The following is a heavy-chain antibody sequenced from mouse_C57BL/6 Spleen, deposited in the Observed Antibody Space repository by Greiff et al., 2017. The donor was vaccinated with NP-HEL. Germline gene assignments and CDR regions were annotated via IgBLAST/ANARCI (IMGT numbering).Heavy chain of an antibody. J-gene: IGHJ2*01. CDR3: ATSTTVFDY. CDR2: INPNNGGT. V-gene: IGHV1-26*01. CDR1: GYTFTDYY. D-gene: IGHD1-1*01. Sequence: VQLQQSGPELVKPGASVKISCKASGYTFTDYYMNWVKQSHGKSLEWIGDINPNNGGTSYNQKFKGKATLTVDKSSSTAYMELRSLTSEDSAVYYCATSTTVFDYWGQGTTLTVSS.